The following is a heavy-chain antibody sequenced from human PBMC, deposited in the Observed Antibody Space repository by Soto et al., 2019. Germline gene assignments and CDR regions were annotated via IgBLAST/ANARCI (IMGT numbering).Heavy chain of an antibody. J-gene: IGHJ4*02. D-gene: IGHD2-15*01. CDR2: ISAGSEGA. Sequence: EVQLLESGGGLVQPGGALRLSCAASGFTFSSHAMSWVRQAPGKGLEWISSISAGSEGAYYADSVKGRFTISRDNSNNTLYLQMNSLRGEDTAVYYCARDLWWYLHWGQGTLVTVSS. CDR1: GFTFSSHA. CDR3: ARDLWWYLH. V-gene: IGHV3-23*01.